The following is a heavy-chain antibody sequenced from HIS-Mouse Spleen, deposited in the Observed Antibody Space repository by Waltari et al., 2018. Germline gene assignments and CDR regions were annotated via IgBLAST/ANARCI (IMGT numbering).Heavy chain of an antibody. D-gene: IGHD6-13*01. Sequence: QLQLQESGPGLVNPSETLSLTCTVSGGPISSSSSYWGWIRQPPGKGLEWIGSTYYSGRTYYNPSLKSRVTISVDTSKNQFSLKLSSVTAADTAVYYCAREIPYSSSWYDWYFDLWGRGTLVTVSS. CDR3: AREIPYSSSWYDWYFDL. CDR2: TYYSGRT. V-gene: IGHV4-39*07. J-gene: IGHJ2*01. CDR1: GGPISSSSSY.